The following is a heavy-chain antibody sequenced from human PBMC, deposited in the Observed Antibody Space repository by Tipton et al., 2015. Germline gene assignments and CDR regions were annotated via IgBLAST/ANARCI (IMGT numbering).Heavy chain of an antibody. Sequence: QSGAEVKKPGASVKVSCKASGYTFTRNYMHWVRQAPGQGLEWMGVINPSGGSTSYAQKFQGRVTMTRDTSTSTVYMELSSLRSEDTAVYYCARDPALSRGGLLWFGEFYGMDVWGQGSTVTVSS. CDR2: INPSGGST. CDR1: GYTFTRNY. J-gene: IGHJ6*02. D-gene: IGHD3-10*01. V-gene: IGHV1-46*01. CDR3: ARDPALSRGGLLWFGEFYGMDV.